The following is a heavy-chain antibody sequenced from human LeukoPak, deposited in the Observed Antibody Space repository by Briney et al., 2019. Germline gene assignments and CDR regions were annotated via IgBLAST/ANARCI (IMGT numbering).Heavy chain of an antibody. D-gene: IGHD3-22*01. CDR2: IHHDGIT. J-gene: IGHJ5*02. CDR3: ARVHYYDASGYSTSNWFDP. CDR1: GYSISSGYF. V-gene: IGHV4-38-2*02. Sequence: SETLSLTCSISGYSISSGYFWGWIRQPPGKGLEWIGNIHHDGITYYNPSLKSRVTISLDPSKNLFSLKLTSVAAADTALYHCARVHYYDASGYSTSNWFDPWGQGTLVTVSS.